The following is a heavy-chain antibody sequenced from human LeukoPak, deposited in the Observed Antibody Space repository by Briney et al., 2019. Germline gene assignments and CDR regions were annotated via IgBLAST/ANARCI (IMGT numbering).Heavy chain of an antibody. CDR2: IYYSGST. D-gene: IGHD2-15*01. Sequence: SETLSLTCTVSGGSISSYYWSWIRQPPGKGLEWIGYIYYSGSTNYNPSLKSRVTISVDTSKNQFSLKLSSVTAADTAVYYCARVALAHDAFDIWGQGTMVTVSS. CDR3: ARVALAHDAFDI. V-gene: IGHV4-59*12. CDR1: GGSISSYY. J-gene: IGHJ3*02.